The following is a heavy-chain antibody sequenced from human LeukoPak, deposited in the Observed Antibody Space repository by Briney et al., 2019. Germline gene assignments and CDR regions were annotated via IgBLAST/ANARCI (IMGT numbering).Heavy chain of an antibody. CDR2: ISSRGRTI. V-gene: IGHV3-11*04. CDR1: RFTFSDYY. CDR3: ARTWGPDLELLRYCYMDD. Sequence: GGSLRLSCAASRFTFSDYYMSWIRQAPGKGLEWVSYISSRGRTIYYADSVKGRFTISRDNAKNSLYLQVNSLRAEDTAVYYCARTWGPDLELLRYCYMDDWGKGTTVTVSS. D-gene: IGHD1-26*01. J-gene: IGHJ6*03.